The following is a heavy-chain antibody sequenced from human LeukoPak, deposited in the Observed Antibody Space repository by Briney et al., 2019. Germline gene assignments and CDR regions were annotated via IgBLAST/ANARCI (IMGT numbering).Heavy chain of an antibody. J-gene: IGHJ4*02. CDR2: ISYDGSNK. CDR3: AKTSSSWYEVDY. CDR1: GFTFSSYG. V-gene: IGHV3-30*18. D-gene: IGHD6-13*01. Sequence: QPGRSLRLSCAASGFTFSSYGMHWVRQAPGKGLEWVAVISYDGSNKYYADSVKGRFTISRDNSKNTLYLQMNSLRAEDTAVYYCAKTSSSWYEVDYWGQGTLVTVSS.